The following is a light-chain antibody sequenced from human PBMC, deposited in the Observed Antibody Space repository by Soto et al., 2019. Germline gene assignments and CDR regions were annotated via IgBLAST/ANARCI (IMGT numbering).Light chain of an antibody. V-gene: IGKV4-1*01. CDR1: QSVLYSSNNKNY. CDR2: WAS. CDR3: QQYYSTPPLT. Sequence: DIVMTQSPDSLAVSLGERATINYKSSQSVLYSSNNKNYLAWYQQKPGQPPKLLIYWASTRESGVPDRFSGSGSGTDFTLTISSLQAEDVAVYYCQQYYSTPPLTFGGGTKVELK. J-gene: IGKJ4*01.